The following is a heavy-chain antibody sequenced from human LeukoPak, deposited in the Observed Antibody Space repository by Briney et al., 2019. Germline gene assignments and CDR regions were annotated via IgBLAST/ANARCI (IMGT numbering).Heavy chain of an antibody. D-gene: IGHD6-13*01. Sequence: GGSLRLSCAASGFTFSSYAMSWVRQAPGKGLEWVSLISWDSAGTSYVDSVKGRFTISRDNSKNSLYLQMNSLRTEDTAVYYCAKPLSVYSSSWLYPLDYWGQGTLVTVSS. CDR2: ISWDSAGT. CDR1: GFTFSSYA. CDR3: AKPLSVYSSSWLYPLDY. J-gene: IGHJ4*02. V-gene: IGHV3-43*01.